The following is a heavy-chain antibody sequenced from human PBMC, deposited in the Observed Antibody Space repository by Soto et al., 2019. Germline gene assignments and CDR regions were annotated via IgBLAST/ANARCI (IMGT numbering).Heavy chain of an antibody. CDR1: GGSVSSGGYS. V-gene: IGHV4-30-2*01. D-gene: IGHD2-15*01. CDR3: GRWWIYSYRFDL. Sequence: SETLSLTCAVSGGSVSSGGYSWSWIRQPPGKGLEGIGYIYHSGSTYYNPSLKSRVTISVDRSKHQCSLKLSSVAAADTALYYCGRWWIYSYRFDLWGQGTLVTVSS. J-gene: IGHJ5*01. CDR2: IYHSGST.